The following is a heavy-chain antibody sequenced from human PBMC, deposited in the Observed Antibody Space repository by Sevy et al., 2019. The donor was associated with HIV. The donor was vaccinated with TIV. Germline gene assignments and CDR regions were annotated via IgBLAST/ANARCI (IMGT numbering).Heavy chain of an antibody. CDR2: IYYNGHI. CDR3: AGENAWGRGYS. V-gene: IGHV4-59*08. Sequence: SETLSLTCTVSGGSITNLYWNWIRQPPGKGLEWIANIYYNGHINYNPTLKSRVTLSLYTSKNQFSLRLRSVTAADTAMYYCAGENAWGRGYSWGQGTLVTVSS. D-gene: IGHD1-26*01. J-gene: IGHJ4*02. CDR1: GGSITNLY.